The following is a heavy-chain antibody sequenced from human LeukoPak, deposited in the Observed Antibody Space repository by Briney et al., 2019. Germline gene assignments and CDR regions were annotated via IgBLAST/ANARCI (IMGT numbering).Heavy chain of an antibody. CDR1: GYTFASYG. CDR2: ISAYNGNT. J-gene: IGHJ4*02. D-gene: IGHD5-12*01. V-gene: IGHV1-18*01. Sequence: ASVKVSCKASGYTFASYGISWVRQAPGQGLEWMGWISAYNGNTNYAQKLQGRVTMTKDTSMSTAYMELRSRRCDYTAGYYCARRAYSGYDYDYWGQGTLVTVSS. CDR3: ARRAYSGYDYDY.